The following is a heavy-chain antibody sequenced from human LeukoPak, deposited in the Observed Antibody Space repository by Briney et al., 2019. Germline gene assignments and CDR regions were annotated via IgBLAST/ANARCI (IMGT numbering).Heavy chain of an antibody. CDR1: GFTFSSYA. Sequence: GGSLRLSCAASGFTFSSYAMSWVRQAPGKGLEWVSAISGSGGSTYYADSVKGRFTISRDNSKNSLYLQMNSLRAEDTAVYYCARNAAVTSYYYFDYWGQGSLVTVSS. CDR2: ISGSGGST. CDR3: ARNAAVTSYYYFDY. V-gene: IGHV3-23*01. D-gene: IGHD4-17*01. J-gene: IGHJ4*02.